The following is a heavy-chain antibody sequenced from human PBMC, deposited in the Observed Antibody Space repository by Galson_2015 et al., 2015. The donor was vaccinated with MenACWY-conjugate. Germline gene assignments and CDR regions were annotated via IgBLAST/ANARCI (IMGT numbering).Heavy chain of an antibody. J-gene: IGHJ4*02. Sequence: GLEWMGWISAYNGNTNYAQKLQGRVTMTTDTSTSTAYMELRSLRSDDTTVYYCARDGGIVGATGEGDYWGQGTLVTVSS. CDR3: ARDGGIVGATGEGDY. CDR2: ISAYNGNT. D-gene: IGHD1-26*01. V-gene: IGHV1-18*01.